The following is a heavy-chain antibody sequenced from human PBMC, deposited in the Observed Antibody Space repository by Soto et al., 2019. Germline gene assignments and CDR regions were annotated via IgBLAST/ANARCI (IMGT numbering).Heavy chain of an antibody. J-gene: IGHJ6*03. D-gene: IGHD3-3*01. Sequence: SETLSLTWTVSGGSISSDCWSWIRQSPGKGLEWIGYIYYSGSTNYNPSLKSRVTISVDTSKDQFSLKLSSVTAADTAVYYCARGGSGYDFWSGYPLYYYYYMDVWGKGTTVTVSS. V-gene: IGHV4-59*01. CDR1: GGSISSDC. CDR3: ARGGSGYDFWSGYPLYYYYYMDV. CDR2: IYYSGST.